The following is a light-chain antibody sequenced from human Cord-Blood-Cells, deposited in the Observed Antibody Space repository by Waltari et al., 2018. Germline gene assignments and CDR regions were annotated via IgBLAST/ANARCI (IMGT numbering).Light chain of an antibody. J-gene: IGKJ1*01. V-gene: IGKV1-5*01. CDR1: QSISSW. CDR3: QQYNGYWT. Sequence: DIQMTQSPSTLSASLRDRVTITCRASQSISSWLSWYQQQPGKAPKLLIYDASSLENGVPSRFSGSGSWTEFTLPISSLQPDDFATYYCQQYNGYWTFGQGTKVEIK. CDR2: DAS.